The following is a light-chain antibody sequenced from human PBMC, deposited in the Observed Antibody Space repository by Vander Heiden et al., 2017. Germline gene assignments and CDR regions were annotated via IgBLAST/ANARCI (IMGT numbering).Light chain of an antibody. CDR1: TGTVTTGYY. CDR3: LLYYGGAQHWV. Sequence: QTVVTPQPSLTVSPGGTVTLTCSSSTGTVTTGYYPNCCQQKPGQAPSALIYRTSNKHSWTPARFSGSLLGGKAALTLSSVQPEDETEYYCLLYYGGAQHWVFGGGTRLTVL. J-gene: IGLJ3*02. CDR2: RTS. V-gene: IGLV7-43*01.